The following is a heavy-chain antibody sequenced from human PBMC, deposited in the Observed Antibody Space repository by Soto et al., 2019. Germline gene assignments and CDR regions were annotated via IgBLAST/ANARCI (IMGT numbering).Heavy chain of an antibody. CDR3: ARSWGGYFDL. J-gene: IGHJ2*01. Sequence: QVQLQESGPGLLKPSETLSLTCTVSGGSISSYYWSWIRQPPGKGLEWIGYIYYSGRSNNSPSLKNRVTIAVDTSTNQFSLKLTSVTAADTAVYHCARSWGGYFDLWGRAALVTVSS. D-gene: IGHD3-16*01. V-gene: IGHV4-59*08. CDR2: IYYSGRS. CDR1: GGSISSYY.